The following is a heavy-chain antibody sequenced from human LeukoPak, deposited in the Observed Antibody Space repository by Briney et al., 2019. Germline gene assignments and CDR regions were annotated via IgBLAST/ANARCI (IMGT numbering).Heavy chain of an antibody. CDR2: IYHSGST. D-gene: IGHD3-10*01. V-gene: IGHV4-4*02. J-gene: IGHJ5*02. CDR3: ARDIPPYGSGSYYTPP. CDR1: GGSISSSNW. Sequence: SGTLSLTCAVSGGSISSSNWWSWIRQPPGKGLEWIGYIYHSGSTYYNPSLKSRVTISVDRSKNQFSLKLSSVTAADTAVYYCARDIPPYGSGSYYTPPWGQGTLVTVSS.